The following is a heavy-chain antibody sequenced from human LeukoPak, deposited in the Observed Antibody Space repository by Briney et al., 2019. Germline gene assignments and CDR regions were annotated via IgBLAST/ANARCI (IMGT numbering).Heavy chain of an antibody. CDR2: IKGDGNQK. D-gene: IGHD2-8*01. J-gene: IGHJ4*02. CDR1: GFTFSRYP. Sequence: GGSLRLSCAASGFTFSRYPVNWVRQAPGKGLEWLANIKGDGNQKNYMDSVKGRFVISRDNAKNLLYLQMNSLKAEDTAVYYCMTNCGGDCWGQGTLVTVSS. V-gene: IGHV3-7*01. CDR3: MTNCGGDC.